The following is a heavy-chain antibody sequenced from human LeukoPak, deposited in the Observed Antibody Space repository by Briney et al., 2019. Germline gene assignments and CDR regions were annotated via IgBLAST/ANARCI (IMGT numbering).Heavy chain of an antibody. CDR1: GFTFSSYS. Sequence: GGSLRLSCAASGFTFSSYSMIWVRQAPGKGLEWVSSITINSSYIYYADSVRGRFTISRDNARNSLYLQMNSLSAEDTGVYYCAREEAYCAGGCSLAWGQGTLVTVSS. CDR2: ITINSSYI. CDR3: AREEAYCAGGCSLA. D-gene: IGHD2-21*02. V-gene: IGHV3-21*06. J-gene: IGHJ5*02.